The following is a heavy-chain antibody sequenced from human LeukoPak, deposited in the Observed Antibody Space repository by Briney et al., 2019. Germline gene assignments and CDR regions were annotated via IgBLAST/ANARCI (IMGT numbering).Heavy chain of an antibody. V-gene: IGHV4-59*01. CDR1: GGSISGYY. D-gene: IGHD6-6*01. Sequence: SETLSLTCTVSGGSISGYYWSWIRQPPGKGLEYIGYIYYSGTTNYNPSLKSRVTISLDTSKNQFSLKLNSVTAADTAVYYCAGPSIAARLVYWGQGTLVTVSS. CDR2: IYYSGTT. CDR3: AGPSIAARLVY. J-gene: IGHJ4*02.